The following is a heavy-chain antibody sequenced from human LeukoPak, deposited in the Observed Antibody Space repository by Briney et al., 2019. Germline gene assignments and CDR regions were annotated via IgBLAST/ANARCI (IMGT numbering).Heavy chain of an antibody. D-gene: IGHD2-2*01. CDR3: ARGVPMIRVGPFDY. J-gene: IGHJ4*02. CDR2: INHSGNT. Sequence: PSETLSLTCAVYGGSFSGYYWSWIRQPPGKGLEWIGEINHSGNTNYNPSLKSRVTISVDTSKNQFSLKLSSVTAADTAVYYCARGVPMIRVGPFDYWGQGTLVTVSS. CDR1: GGSFSGYY. V-gene: IGHV4-34*01.